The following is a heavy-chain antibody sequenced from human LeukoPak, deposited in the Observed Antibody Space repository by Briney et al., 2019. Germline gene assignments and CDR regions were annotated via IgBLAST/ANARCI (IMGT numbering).Heavy chain of an antibody. CDR3: ARVEEIVVVPAATPRRLAFDY. D-gene: IGHD2-2*01. J-gene: IGHJ4*02. V-gene: IGHV4-34*01. Sequence: SETLSLTCAVYGGSFSGYYWSWIRQPPGKGLEWIGEINYNGCTNYNPSLKSRVTISVDTSKNQFSLKLSSVTAADTAVYYCARVEEIVVVPAATPRRLAFDYWGQGTLVTVP. CDR1: GGSFSGYY. CDR2: INYNGCT.